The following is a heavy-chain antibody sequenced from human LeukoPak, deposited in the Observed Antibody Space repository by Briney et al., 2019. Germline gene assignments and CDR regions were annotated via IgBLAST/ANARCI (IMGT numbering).Heavy chain of an antibody. Sequence: ASVKVSCKASGFTFTSSAMQWVRQARGQRLEWIGWIVVGSGNTNYAQKFQERVTITRDMSTSTAYMELSSLRSEDTAVYYCAADATYYYGMDVWGQGTTVTVSS. CDR3: AADATYYYGMDV. CDR1: GFTFTSSA. CDR2: IVVGSGNT. J-gene: IGHJ6*02. V-gene: IGHV1-58*02. D-gene: IGHD1-1*01.